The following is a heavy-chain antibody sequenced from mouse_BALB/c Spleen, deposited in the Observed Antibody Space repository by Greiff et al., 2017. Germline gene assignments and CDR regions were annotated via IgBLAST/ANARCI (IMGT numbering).Heavy chain of an antibody. D-gene: IGHD1-2*01. Sequence: EVQLQQSGAELVKPGASVKLSCTASGFNIKDTYMHWVKQRPEQGLEWIGRIDPANGNTKYDPKFQGKATITADTSSNTAYLQLSSLTSEDTAVYYCARSGLRLDYYAMDYWGQGTSVTVSS. J-gene: IGHJ4*01. CDR3: ARSGLRLDYYAMDY. V-gene: IGHV14-3*02. CDR1: GFNIKDTY. CDR2: IDPANGNT.